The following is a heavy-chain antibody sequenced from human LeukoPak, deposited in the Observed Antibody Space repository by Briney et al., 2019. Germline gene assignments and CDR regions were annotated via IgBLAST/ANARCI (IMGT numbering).Heavy chain of an antibody. CDR3: AREMNEGGKGSPVGFDI. J-gene: IGHJ3*02. CDR2: MSYDGSNK. D-gene: IGHD4-23*01. Sequence: GGSLRLSCAASGFTFSYYALHWVRQAPGKGLEWVAVMSYDGSNKHYADSVKGRLTISRDNSKNTLYLEMNSLRAEDTALYYCAREMNEGGKGSPVGFDIWGQGTMVTVS. CDR1: GFTFSYYA. V-gene: IGHV3-30*04.